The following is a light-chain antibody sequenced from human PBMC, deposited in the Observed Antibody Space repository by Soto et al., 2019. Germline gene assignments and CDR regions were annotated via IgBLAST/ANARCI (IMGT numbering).Light chain of an antibody. CDR3: QNYDTAPQT. CDR1: QDMIAY. V-gene: IGKV1-27*01. Sequence: DIQMTQSPSSLSASVGDTVTITCRASQDMIAYLDWYQQRPGRVPRLLIYAASTLHTGVPSRFSGSGAGTDFTLTIRSLQPEDVATYYCQNYDTAPQTFGPGTKVEIK. CDR2: AAS. J-gene: IGKJ1*01.